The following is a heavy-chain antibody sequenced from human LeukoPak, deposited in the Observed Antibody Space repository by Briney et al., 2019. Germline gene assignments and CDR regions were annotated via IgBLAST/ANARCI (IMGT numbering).Heavy chain of an antibody. Sequence: GRSLRLSCAASGFTFSSYAMHWVRQAPGKGLEWVAVISYDGSNKYYADSVKGRFTISRDNSKNTLYLQMNSLRAEDTAVYYCARRLYDSRVIDYWGQGTLVTVSS. CDR3: ARRLYDSRVIDY. CDR1: GFTFSSYA. D-gene: IGHD3-22*01. CDR2: ISYDGSNK. J-gene: IGHJ4*02. V-gene: IGHV3-30-3*01.